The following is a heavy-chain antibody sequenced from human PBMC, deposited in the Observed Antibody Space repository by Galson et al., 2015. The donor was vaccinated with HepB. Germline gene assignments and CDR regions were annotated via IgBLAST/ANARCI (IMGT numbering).Heavy chain of an antibody. CDR1: GFTFRSYA. V-gene: IGHV3-23*01. D-gene: IGHD6-6*01. J-gene: IGHJ4*02. CDR2: ISGSGGST. Sequence: SLKLSCAASGFTFRSYAMRWVRQAPGKGLEWVSAISGSGGSTYYADSVKGRFTISRNNSKNTLYLQINNLRAEDTAVYYFAKAGHISARPSVFDYWGQGTLVTVSS. CDR3: AKAGHISARPSVFDY.